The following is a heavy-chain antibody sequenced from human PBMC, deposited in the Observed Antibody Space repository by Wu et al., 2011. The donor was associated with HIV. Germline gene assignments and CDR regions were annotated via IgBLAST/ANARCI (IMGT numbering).Heavy chain of an antibody. J-gene: IGHJ4*02. CDR1: GYTFTNYY. CDR2: VNPKNGDT. CDR3: ARSRTDYGTRYLDY. Sequence: QVQLVQSGAEVKKPGASVTVSCKASGYTFTNYYIHWVRQAPGQGPEWMGWVNPKNGDTKYEQQFQGRVAMTRDTSFSTAYMELSTLGSDDTAVYYCARSRTDYGTRYLDYWGQGTLVTVSS. V-gene: IGHV1-2*02. D-gene: IGHD4-17*01.